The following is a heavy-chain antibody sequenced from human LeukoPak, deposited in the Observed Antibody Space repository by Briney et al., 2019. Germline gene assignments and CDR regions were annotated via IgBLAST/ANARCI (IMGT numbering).Heavy chain of an antibody. CDR1: GFTFSSYS. CDR3: AREAKRVTTVDY. J-gene: IGHJ4*02. V-gene: IGHV3-21*01. Sequence: GGSLRLSCAASGFTFSSYSMNWVRQAPGKGLEWVSSISSSSSYIYYADSVKGRFTISRDNAKNSLYLQMNSLRAEDTAVYYCAREAKRVTTVDYWDQGTLVTVSS. D-gene: IGHD4-17*01. CDR2: ISSSSSYI.